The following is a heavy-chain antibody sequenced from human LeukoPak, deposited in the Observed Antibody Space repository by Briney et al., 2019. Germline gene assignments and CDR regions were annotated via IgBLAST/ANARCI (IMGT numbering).Heavy chain of an antibody. V-gene: IGHV1-69*05. CDR2: IIPIFGTA. CDR3: AREVVTRAFDI. Sequence: GASVKVSFKASGGTFSSYAISWVRQAPGQGLEWMGRIIPIFGTANYAQKFQGRVTITTDESTSTAYMELSSLRSEDTAVYYCAREVVTRAFDIWGQGTMVTVSS. CDR1: GGTFSSYA. J-gene: IGHJ3*02. D-gene: IGHD4-23*01.